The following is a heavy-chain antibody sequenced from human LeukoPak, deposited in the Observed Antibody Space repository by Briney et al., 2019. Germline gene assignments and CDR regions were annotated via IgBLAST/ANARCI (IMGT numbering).Heavy chain of an antibody. CDR1: GGSISSYY. Sequence: SETLSLTCTVSGGSISSYYWSWIRQPPRKGLEWIGEINHSGSTNYNPSLKSRVTISVDTSKNQFSLKLSSVTAADTAVYYCARHSYYGSTTTYMDVWGKGTTVTISS. J-gene: IGHJ6*03. CDR2: INHSGST. V-gene: IGHV4-34*01. D-gene: IGHD3-10*01. CDR3: ARHSYYGSTTTYMDV.